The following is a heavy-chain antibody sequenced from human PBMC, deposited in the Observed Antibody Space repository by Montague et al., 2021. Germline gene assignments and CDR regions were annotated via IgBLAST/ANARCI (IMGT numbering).Heavy chain of an antibody. Sequence: SLRLSCAASDFTFSPSAMHWVRQAPGKGLEWVAVIWYDGSNKFYADSVKGRFTISRDNSKNTLYLQMNNLRAEDTAMYYCARELAPGSGSNSVDYWGQGTLVTVSS. CDR3: ARELAPGSGSNSVDY. CDR1: DFTFSPSA. J-gene: IGHJ4*02. D-gene: IGHD3-10*01. CDR2: IWYDGSNK. V-gene: IGHV3-33*01.